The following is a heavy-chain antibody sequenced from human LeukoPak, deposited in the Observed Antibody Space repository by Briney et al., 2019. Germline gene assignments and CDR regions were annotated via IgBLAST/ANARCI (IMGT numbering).Heavy chain of an antibody. V-gene: IGHV3-21*01. J-gene: IGHJ5*02. CDR2: ITTTSRI. Sequence: GGSLILSCAASGXTFSTYTMNWVRQAPGKGLEWVASITTTSRISYADSVKGRFTISRDNAKYSIQLQMNSLRAEDTAVYYCARAGLRYFDWTLTLDPWGQGTLVTVSS. CDR3: ARAGLRYFDWTLTLDP. D-gene: IGHD3-9*01. CDR1: GXTFSTYT.